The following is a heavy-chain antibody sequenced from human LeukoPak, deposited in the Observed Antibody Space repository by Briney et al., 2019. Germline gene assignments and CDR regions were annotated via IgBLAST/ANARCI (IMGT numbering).Heavy chain of an antibody. D-gene: IGHD3-16*01. J-gene: IGHJ3*02. V-gene: IGHV1-2*02. Sequence: ASVKVSCKTSGYTFSDYYLHWVRQAPGQGLERMGWINPSSGGTKNAQKFQGRVTMTRDTSISTGYMELSRLRSDDTAVYYCARPIRGSYAEDVFDIWGQGTMVTVSA. CDR1: GYTFSDYY. CDR2: INPSSGGT. CDR3: ARPIRGSYAEDVFDI.